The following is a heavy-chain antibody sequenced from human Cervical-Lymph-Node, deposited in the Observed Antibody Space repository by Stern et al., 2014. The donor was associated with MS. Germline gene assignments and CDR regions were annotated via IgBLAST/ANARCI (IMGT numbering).Heavy chain of an antibody. D-gene: IGHD6-6*01. J-gene: IGHJ6*02. Sequence: QVQLVQSGGGVVQPGRSLRLSCAASGFIFRSYGMHWVRQAPGKGLEWVAVVSYDGSSRNYADSVKGRFTISRDNSKNTLNLQMNSLRAEDTAVYYCARGIAARREYYYGMDVWGQGTTVTVSS. V-gene: IGHV3-33*05. CDR1: GFIFRSYG. CDR3: ARGIAARREYYYGMDV. CDR2: VSYDGSSR.